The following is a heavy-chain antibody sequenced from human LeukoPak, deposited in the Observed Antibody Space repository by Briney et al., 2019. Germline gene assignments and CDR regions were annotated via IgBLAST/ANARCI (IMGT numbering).Heavy chain of an antibody. D-gene: IGHD3-10*01. CDR1: GFIFSSYA. J-gene: IGHJ4*02. Sequence: GGSLRLSCAASGFIFSSYAMSWVRQAPGKGLEWVSKISGSGGNTYYADSVKGRFTISRDNSKSTLYLQMNSLRAEDTAVYYCAKCYYGSCLVDYWGRGTLVTVSS. CDR2: ISGSGGNT. V-gene: IGHV3-23*01. CDR3: AKCYYGSCLVDY.